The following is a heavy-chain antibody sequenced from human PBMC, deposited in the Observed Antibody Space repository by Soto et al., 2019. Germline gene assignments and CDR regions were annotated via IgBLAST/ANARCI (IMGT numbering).Heavy chain of an antibody. D-gene: IGHD1-1*01. Sequence: PGGSLRLSCAASGFTFSSYAISWVRQAPGKGLEWVSSISVSGGGTYYADSVKGRFTFSRDNSKNTLYLQMNSLRAEDTAVYYCAKFGMATTKRSPPYYIDYWGQGALVTSPQ. CDR1: GFTFSSYA. V-gene: IGHV3-23*01. J-gene: IGHJ4*02. CDR3: AKFGMATTKRSPPYYIDY. CDR2: ISVSGGGT.